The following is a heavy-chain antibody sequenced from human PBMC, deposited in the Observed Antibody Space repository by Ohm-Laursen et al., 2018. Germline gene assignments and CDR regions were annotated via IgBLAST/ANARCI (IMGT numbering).Heavy chain of an antibody. CDR2: INAYGNT. D-gene: IGHD3-10*01. J-gene: IGHJ4*02. CDR3: ARDRSSNDY. V-gene: IGHV1-18*01. Sequence: GSSVKVSCKVSGYTFTSYGISWVRQAPGQGLEWMGWINAYGNTDYAQKFQGRVAMTTDTSTSTAYMELRSLRSDDTAVYYCARDRSSNDYWGQGTLVTVSS. CDR1: GYTFTSYG.